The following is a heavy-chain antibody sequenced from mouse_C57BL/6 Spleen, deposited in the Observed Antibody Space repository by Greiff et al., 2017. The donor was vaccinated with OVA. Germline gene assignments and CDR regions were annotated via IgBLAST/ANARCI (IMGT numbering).Heavy chain of an antibody. CDR3: AREEYDYIFAY. CDR1: GYSITSGYY. D-gene: IGHD2-4*01. V-gene: IGHV3-6*01. Sequence: EVQLQESGPGLVKPSQSLSLTCSVTGYSITSGYYWNWIRQFPGNKLEWMGYISYDGSNNYNPSLKNRISITRDTSKNQFFLKLNSVTTEDTATYYCAREEYDYIFAYWGQGTLVTVSA. J-gene: IGHJ3*01. CDR2: ISYDGSN.